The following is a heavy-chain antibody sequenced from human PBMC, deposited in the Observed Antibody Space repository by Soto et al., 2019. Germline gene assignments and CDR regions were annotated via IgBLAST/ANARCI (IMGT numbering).Heavy chain of an antibody. CDR3: ANDPSVRGFVIEPTAMGY. J-gene: IGHJ4*02. CDR2: ISYDGSNK. CDR1: GFSFSSYG. D-gene: IGHD2-2*01. Sequence: PGGSLRLSCAASGFSFSSYGMHWVRQAPGEGLEWVALISYDGSNKYYADSVKGRFTISRDNSKNTLYLQMNSLRPEDTAVYYCANDPSVRGFVIEPTAMGYWGKGTLVTVSS. V-gene: IGHV3-30*18.